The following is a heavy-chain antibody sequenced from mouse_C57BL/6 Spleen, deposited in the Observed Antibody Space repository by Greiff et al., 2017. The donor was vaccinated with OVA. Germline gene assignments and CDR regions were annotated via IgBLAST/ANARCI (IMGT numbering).Heavy chain of an antibody. CDR1: GYAFTNYL. J-gene: IGHJ4*01. CDR2: INPGSGGT. CDR3: ARKGTGPMDY. D-gene: IGHD4-1*01. Sequence: QVQLKQSGAELVRPGTSVKVSCKASGYAFTNYLIEWVKQRPGQGLEWIGVINPGSGGTNYNEKFKGKATLTADKSSSTAYMQLSSLTSEDSAVYFCARKGTGPMDYWGQGTSVTVSS. V-gene: IGHV1-54*01.